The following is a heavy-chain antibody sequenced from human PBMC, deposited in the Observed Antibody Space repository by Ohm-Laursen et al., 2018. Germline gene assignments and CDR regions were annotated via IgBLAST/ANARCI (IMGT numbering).Heavy chain of an antibody. D-gene: IGHD4-17*01. CDR2: INPNSGGT. J-gene: IGHJ6*02. CDR3: ARGTVTTFHYYYGMDV. V-gene: IGHV1-2*02. Sequence: EASVKVSCKASGYTFTGYYMHWVRQAPGQGLEWMGWINPNSGGTNYAQKFQGRVTMTRDTSISTAYMELSRLRSDDTAVYYCARGTVTTFHYYYGMDVWGQGTTVTVSS. CDR1: GYTFTGYY.